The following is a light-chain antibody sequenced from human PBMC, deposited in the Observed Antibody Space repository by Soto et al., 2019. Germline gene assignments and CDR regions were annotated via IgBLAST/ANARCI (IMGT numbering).Light chain of an antibody. Sequence: DIQMTQSPSTLSASIGDRVTITCRASQNINVWLAWYQQKPGKAPKFLIYQASTLQSGVPSRFSGSGSGTEFTLTISSLQPDDFATYYCQQHEAYPLTFGQGTKVEI. CDR3: QQHEAYPLT. V-gene: IGKV1-5*03. CDR2: QAS. J-gene: IGKJ1*01. CDR1: QNINVW.